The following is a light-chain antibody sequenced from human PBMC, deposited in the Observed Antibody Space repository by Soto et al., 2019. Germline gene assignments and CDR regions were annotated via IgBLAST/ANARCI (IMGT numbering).Light chain of an antibody. Sequence: DIQMTQSPSSLSASVGDRVTITCQASQDISNYLNWYQQKPGKAPKLLIYDASNLQTGVPSRFSGSGSGTYFTFTISSLLPEDIATYYCQQFYYLPYTFGKGTKLEI. CDR1: QDISNY. J-gene: IGKJ2*01. CDR2: DAS. CDR3: QQFYYLPYT. V-gene: IGKV1-33*01.